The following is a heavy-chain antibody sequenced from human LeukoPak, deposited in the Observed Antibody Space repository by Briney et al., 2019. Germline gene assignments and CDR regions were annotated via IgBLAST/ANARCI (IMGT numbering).Heavy chain of an antibody. CDR2: IYPGDSDT. Sequence: GESLKISCKGSGYRLTTYWIGWVRQMPGKGLEWMGIIYPGDSDTRYSPSFQGQVTISVDKSISTAYLQWSSLKASDTAMYYCAKSHRNSYGFDYWGQGTLVTVSS. V-gene: IGHV5-51*01. CDR3: AKSHRNSYGFDY. D-gene: IGHD5-18*01. CDR1: GYRLTTYW. J-gene: IGHJ4*02.